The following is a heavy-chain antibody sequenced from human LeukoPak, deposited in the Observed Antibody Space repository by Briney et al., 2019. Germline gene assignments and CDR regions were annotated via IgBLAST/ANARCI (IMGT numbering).Heavy chain of an antibody. Sequence: GASVKVSCKASGYIFTSYDMHWVRQAPGQGLEWLGVVYPSAGTSDPAQRFRARITLSDDTSTSTAYMELRSLKSEDTAIYFCVREYHGGYFDFWGQGTLVTVSS. CDR2: VYPSAGTS. J-gene: IGHJ4*02. D-gene: IGHD3-16*01. CDR1: GYIFTSYD. V-gene: IGHV1-46*03. CDR3: VREYHGGYFDF.